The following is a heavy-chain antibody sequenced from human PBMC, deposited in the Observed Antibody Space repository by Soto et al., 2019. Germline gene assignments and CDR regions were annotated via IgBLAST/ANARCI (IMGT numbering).Heavy chain of an antibody. CDR3: ARVWGGAFDI. J-gene: IGHJ3*02. V-gene: IGHV4-59*01. D-gene: IGHD3-10*01. Sequence: QVQLQESGPGLVKPSETLSLTCTVSGGSISSYYWSWIRQPPGKGLEWIGYIYYSGSTNYNPSLXSXAXRXXDTSKNQFSLKLSSVTAADTAVYYCARVWGGAFDIWGQGTMVTVSS. CDR1: GGSISSYY. CDR2: IYYSGST.